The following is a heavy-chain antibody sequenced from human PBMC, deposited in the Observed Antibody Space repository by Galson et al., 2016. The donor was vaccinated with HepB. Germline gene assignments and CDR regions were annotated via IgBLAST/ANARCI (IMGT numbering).Heavy chain of an antibody. D-gene: IGHD2-15*01. J-gene: IGHJ6*02. V-gene: IGHV3-13*01. CDR3: ARGKFDCSGGTCHYYGLDV. Sequence: SLRLSCAASGLTFSRCDMHWVRQATGTGLEWVSAIGTAGDTYYPGSVRGRCTISRENAKNSLDLQMNRPPAGDTVVYYCARGKFDCSGGTCHYYGLDVWGQGTLVTVSS. CDR1: GLTFSRCD. CDR2: IGTAGDT.